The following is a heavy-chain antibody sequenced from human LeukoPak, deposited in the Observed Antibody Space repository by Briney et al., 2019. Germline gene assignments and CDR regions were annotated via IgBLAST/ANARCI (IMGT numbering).Heavy chain of an antibody. V-gene: IGHV3-7*02. CDR2: IKQDGSEK. CDR3: AKNSGSYDS. CDR1: GFTFRSYW. D-gene: IGHD1-26*01. Sequence: GGSLRLSCAASGFTFRSYWMSWVRQAPGKGLEWVANIKQDGSEKYYVDSVKGRFTISRDNAKNSLYLQINSLRAEDTAVYYCAKNSGSYDSWGQGTLVTVSS. J-gene: IGHJ5*01.